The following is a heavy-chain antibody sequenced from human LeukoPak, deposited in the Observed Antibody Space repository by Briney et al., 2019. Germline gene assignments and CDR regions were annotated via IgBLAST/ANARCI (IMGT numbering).Heavy chain of an antibody. J-gene: IGHJ1*01. CDR1: GCTFSDYY. CDR2: ISSSGSTI. D-gene: IGHD6-13*01. CDR3: ARAAADTIGYFQH. Sequence: GGSLRLSCAASGCTFSDYYMSWIRQAPGKGLEWISYISSSGSTIYYADSVKGRFTISRDNAKNSLYLQMNSLRAEDTAVYYCARAAADTIGYFQHWGQGTLVTVSS. V-gene: IGHV3-11*01.